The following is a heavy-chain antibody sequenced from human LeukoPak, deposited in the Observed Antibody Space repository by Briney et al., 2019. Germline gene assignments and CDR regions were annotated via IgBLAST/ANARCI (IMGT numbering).Heavy chain of an antibody. CDR1: GFSFSNAW. J-gene: IGHJ3*02. V-gene: IGHV3-15*01. CDR3: TKENRHSSGWYGAFDI. Sequence: GGSLRLSCAASGFSFSNAWMDWVRRAPGKGLEWVGRIKSKTDGGTAHYAAPVKGRFTISRDDSRNTLYLQMNSLKTEDTAVYYCTKENRHSSGWYGAFDIWGQGTMVTVSS. CDR2: IKSKTDGGTA. D-gene: IGHD6-19*01.